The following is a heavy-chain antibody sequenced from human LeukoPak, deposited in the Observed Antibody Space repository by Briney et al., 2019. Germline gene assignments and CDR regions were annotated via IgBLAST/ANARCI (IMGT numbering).Heavy chain of an antibody. D-gene: IGHD2-2*03. CDR1: GDSINSGGYY. Sequence: SETLSLTCTVSGDSINSGGYYWSWIRQHPGKGLEWIGYIYYSGSTYYNPSPKSRVTISLDTSKRQFSLKLSSVTAADTAVYYCARAVDIVVTSNVYYFDYWGQGTLVTVSS. CDR2: IYYSGST. J-gene: IGHJ4*02. CDR3: ARAVDIVVTSNVYYFDY. V-gene: IGHV4-31*03.